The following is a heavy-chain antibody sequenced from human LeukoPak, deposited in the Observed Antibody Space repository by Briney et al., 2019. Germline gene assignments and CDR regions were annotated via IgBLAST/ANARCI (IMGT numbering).Heavy chain of an antibody. D-gene: IGHD3-10*01. CDR3: ARRKVRGVIRVRYYYMDV. J-gene: IGHJ6*03. CDR2: IYYSGST. V-gene: IGHV4-30-4*07. Sequence: PSQTLSLTCAVSGGSISSGGYSWSWIRQPPGKGLEWIGYIYYSGSTNYNPSLKSRVTISVDTSKNQFSLKLSSVTAADTAVYYCARRKVRGVIRVRYYYMDVWGKGTTVTISS. CDR1: GGSISSGGYS.